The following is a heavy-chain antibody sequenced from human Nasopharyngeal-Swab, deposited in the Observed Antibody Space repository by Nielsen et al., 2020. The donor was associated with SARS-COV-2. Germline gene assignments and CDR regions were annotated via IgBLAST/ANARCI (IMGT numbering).Heavy chain of an antibody. D-gene: IGHD6-13*01. Sequence: ESLKISCAASGFTFSSYDMHWVRQATGKGLEWVSAIGTAGDTYYPGSVKGRFTISRENAKNSLYLQMNSLRAGDTAVHYCARDRVDSSSWGYYYYGMDVWGQGTTVTVSS. CDR1: GFTFSSYD. J-gene: IGHJ6*02. V-gene: IGHV3-13*01. CDR2: IGTAGDT. CDR3: ARDRVDSSSWGYYYYGMDV.